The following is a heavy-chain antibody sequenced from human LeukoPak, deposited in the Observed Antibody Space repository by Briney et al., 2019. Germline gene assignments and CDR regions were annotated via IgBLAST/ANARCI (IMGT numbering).Heavy chain of an antibody. V-gene: IGHV3-74*01. D-gene: IGHD6-6*01. CDR2: INSDGSST. CDR3: ARGSRIVGRLLDY. J-gene: IGHJ4*02. CDR1: GFTFSSYY. Sequence: PGGSLRLSCAAPGFTFSSYYMHWVRQGPGKGLVWVSRINSDGSSTNYADSAKGRFTISRDNAKNTLYLQMNSLRAEDTAVYYCARGSRIVGRLLDYWGQGTLVTVSS.